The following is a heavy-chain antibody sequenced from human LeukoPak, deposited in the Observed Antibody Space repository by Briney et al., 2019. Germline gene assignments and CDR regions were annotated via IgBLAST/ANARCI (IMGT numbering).Heavy chain of an antibody. J-gene: IGHJ4*02. CDR2: IYTTVTT. V-gene: IGHV4-4*07. D-gene: IGHD1-26*01. CDR1: GGSINSFY. Sequence: SSETLSVACSVSGGSINSFYWGWVRQLAGKGLEWIGRIYTTVTTNYNPSLKSLLNMSVDQSKKQVSLMLRSVTAAHRAVYYCGRQGYTASYYFLDYWSQGTLVTVSS. CDR3: GRQGYTASYYFLDY.